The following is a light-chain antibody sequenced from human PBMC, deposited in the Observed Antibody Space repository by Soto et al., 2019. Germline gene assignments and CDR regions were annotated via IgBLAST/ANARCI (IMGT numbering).Light chain of an antibody. J-gene: IGKJ1*01. Sequence: ETVLTQSPGTLSLSPGERATLSCRASQSVSSSYLAWYQQKPDQAPRLLIYGASSRATGIPDRFSGSGSGTDFTLTISRLEPEDFAVYYCQQYGGSPPQTFGQGTKVEIK. CDR1: QSVSSSY. V-gene: IGKV3-20*01. CDR2: GAS. CDR3: QQYGGSPPQT.